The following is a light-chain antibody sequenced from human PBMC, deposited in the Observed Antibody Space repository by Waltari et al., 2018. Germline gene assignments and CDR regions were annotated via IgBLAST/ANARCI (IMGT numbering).Light chain of an antibody. CDR2: DAY. V-gene: IGKV1-33*01. CDR1: QAIGAS. CDR3: QQFGSLPWT. J-gene: IGKJ1*01. Sequence: DIHLTQSPSSLSASVGDTVTITCRARQAIGASVTWYQQRPGEAPKLLMFDAYSLERGAPSRFSGGGSWTQFTFTITGLQAEDIATYYCQQFGSLPWTFGQGTTVE.